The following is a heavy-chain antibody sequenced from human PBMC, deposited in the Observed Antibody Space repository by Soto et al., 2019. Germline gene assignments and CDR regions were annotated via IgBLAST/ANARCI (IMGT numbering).Heavy chain of an antibody. D-gene: IGHD2-21*02. V-gene: IGHV4-31*03. Sequence: SETLSLTCTVSGGSISSGGYYWSWIRQHPGKGLEWIGYIYYSGSTYYNPSLKSRVTISVDTSKNQFSLKLSSVTAADTAVYYCARENCGGDCYADWYYYYGMDVWGQGTTVTVSS. J-gene: IGHJ6*02. CDR2: IYYSGST. CDR1: GGSISSGGYY. CDR3: ARENCGGDCYADWYYYYGMDV.